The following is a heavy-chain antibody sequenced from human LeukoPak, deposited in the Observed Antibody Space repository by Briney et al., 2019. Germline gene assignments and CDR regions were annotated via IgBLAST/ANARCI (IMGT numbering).Heavy chain of an antibody. D-gene: IGHD5-12*01. CDR3: AGSGYSGYDLNY. J-gene: IGHJ4*02. CDR2: INHSGST. CDR1: GGSFSGYY. Sequence: SETLSLTCAVYGGSFSGYYLSWIRQPPGTGLEWIGEINHSGSTNYNPSLKSRVTISVDTSKNQFSLKLSSVTAADTAVYYCAGSGYSGYDLNYWGQGTLVTVSS. V-gene: IGHV4-34*01.